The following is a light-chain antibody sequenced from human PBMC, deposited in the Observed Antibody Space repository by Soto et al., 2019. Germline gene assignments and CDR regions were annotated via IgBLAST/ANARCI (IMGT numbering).Light chain of an antibody. Sequence: QSALTQPASVSGSPGQSLTISCTGTSSDVGGYDYVSWYQHHPGKAPKLMIYDVSNRPSGVSNRFSGSKSGNTASLTISGLQAEDEADYYCNSYTSSSTLVFGGGTKVTVL. CDR2: DVS. V-gene: IGLV2-14*03. J-gene: IGLJ2*01. CDR3: NSYTSSSTLV. CDR1: SSDVGGYDY.